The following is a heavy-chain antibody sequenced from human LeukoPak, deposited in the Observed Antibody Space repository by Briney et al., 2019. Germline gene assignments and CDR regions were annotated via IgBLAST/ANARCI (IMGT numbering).Heavy chain of an antibody. V-gene: IGHV3-30*18. Sequence: GGSLRLSCAASGFTFSSYGMHWVRQAPGKGLAWVAVISYDGSNKYYADSVKGRFTIPRDNSKNRLYLQMNSLRAENTAVYSWAKLVYWGQGTLVTVSS. J-gene: IGHJ4*02. CDR1: GFTFSSYG. CDR3: AKLVY. CDR2: ISYDGSNK.